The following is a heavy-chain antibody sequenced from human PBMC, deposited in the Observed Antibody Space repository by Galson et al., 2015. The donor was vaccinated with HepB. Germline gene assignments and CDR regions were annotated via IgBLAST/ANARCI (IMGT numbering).Heavy chain of an antibody. CDR1: GFTFSDHY. CDR2: SRNKAKSYTR. CDR3: VRDHYDGSRHYFGY. Sequence: SLRLSCAASGFTFSDHYMDWVRQAPGKGLEWVGRSRNKAKSYTREYAASVKGRFTVSRDDSKNSLFLQMNSLNTDDTAVYYCVRDHYDGSRHYFGYWGQGTLVTVSS. D-gene: IGHD3-16*01. J-gene: IGHJ4*02. V-gene: IGHV3-72*01.